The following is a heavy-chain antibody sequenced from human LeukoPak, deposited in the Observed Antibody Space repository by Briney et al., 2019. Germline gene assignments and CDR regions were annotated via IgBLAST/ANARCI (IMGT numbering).Heavy chain of an antibody. J-gene: IGHJ3*02. Sequence: GASVKVSCKASGYTFTNYGISWVRQAPGQGLEWMGWINPSTGDTNYAQNFQGRVTMTRDTSISTAFMDLTRLRSDDTAVYFCARYRYSGSYGAFDIWGQGTVVTVSS. CDR1: GYTFTNYG. D-gene: IGHD1-26*01. V-gene: IGHV1-2*02. CDR3: ARYRYSGSYGAFDI. CDR2: INPSTGDT.